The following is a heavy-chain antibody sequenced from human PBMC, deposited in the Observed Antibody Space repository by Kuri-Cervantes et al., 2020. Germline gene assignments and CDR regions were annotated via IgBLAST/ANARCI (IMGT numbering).Heavy chain of an antibody. Sequence: ESLKISCSVSGGSITTYYWSWIRQPPGKGLEWIGYISNTGSTDYSPSLKSRVTISVDTSKNQFSLKLTSVTTADTALYYCARRFYSSGWPVFDFWGQGSLVTVSS. CDR3: ARRFYSSGWPVFDF. CDR1: GGSITTYY. CDR2: ISNTGST. D-gene: IGHD6-19*01. V-gene: IGHV4-59*01. J-gene: IGHJ4*02.